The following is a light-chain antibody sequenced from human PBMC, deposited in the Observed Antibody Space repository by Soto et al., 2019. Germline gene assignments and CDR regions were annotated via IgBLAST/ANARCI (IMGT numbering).Light chain of an antibody. Sequence: QSVVTQAASVCGSPGQSMTISCTGTSSDIGGYKYVSWYQQHPGKAPKLMIYDVSNRPSGVSNRFSGSKSGNTATLTISWLQGEDEAESSSTSYTGRTTYVFVPGTKVPVL. CDR2: DVS. CDR1: SSDIGGYKY. V-gene: IGLV2-14*01. CDR3: TSYTGRTTYV. J-gene: IGLJ1*01.